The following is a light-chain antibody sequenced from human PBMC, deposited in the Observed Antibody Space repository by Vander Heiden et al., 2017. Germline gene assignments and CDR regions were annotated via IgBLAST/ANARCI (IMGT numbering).Light chain of an antibody. V-gene: IGKV3-11*01. Sequence: EIVLTQSTATVSLSTGSRATLSCRASQSVSSYLAWYQQKPGQAPRLLIYDASNRATGIPARFSGSGSGTDFTLTISSLEPEDFAVHYCQQRSNWPPTVTFGQGTRLEIK. CDR1: QSVSSY. CDR2: DAS. J-gene: IGKJ5*01. CDR3: QQRSNWPPTVT.